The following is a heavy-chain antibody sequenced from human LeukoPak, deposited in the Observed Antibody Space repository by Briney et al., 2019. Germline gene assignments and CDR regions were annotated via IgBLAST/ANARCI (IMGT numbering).Heavy chain of an antibody. D-gene: IGHD4-17*01. Sequence: SETLSLTCTVSGGSISTYYWSWIRQSPGKGLEWIGSVYYSGSTNYNPSLKSRVSISVDTSKNQFSLELSSVTAADTAVYYCARVFRGAVTSNWFDPWGQGTLVTVSS. CDR2: VYYSGST. V-gene: IGHV4-59*08. CDR3: ARVFRGAVTSNWFDP. J-gene: IGHJ5*02. CDR1: GGSISTYY.